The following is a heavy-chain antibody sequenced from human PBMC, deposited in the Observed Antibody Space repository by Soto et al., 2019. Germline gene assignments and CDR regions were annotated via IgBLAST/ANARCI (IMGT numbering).Heavy chain of an antibody. Sequence: GGSLRLSCAASGFTFSSYSMNWVRQAPGKGLEWVSSISSSSTYIYYADSVKGRFTISRDNAKNSLYLQMNSLRAEDTAVYYCARDRRAVTTAFEPLYYYGMDVWGQGTTVTVSS. J-gene: IGHJ6*02. D-gene: IGHD4-17*01. CDR3: ARDRRAVTTAFEPLYYYGMDV. CDR1: GFTFSSYS. V-gene: IGHV3-21*01. CDR2: ISSSSTYI.